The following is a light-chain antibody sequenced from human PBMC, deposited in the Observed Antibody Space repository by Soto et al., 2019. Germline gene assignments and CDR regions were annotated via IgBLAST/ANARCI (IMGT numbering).Light chain of an antibody. Sequence: DIQMTQSPSTLSASVGDRVTITCRASQSISSWLAWYQQKPGKAPKLLIYDASSLESGVPSRFSGSGSGTEFTLTISSPQPDDFATYYCQQYNSPGTWTFGQGTKVEIK. V-gene: IGKV1-5*01. J-gene: IGKJ1*01. CDR1: QSISSW. CDR3: QQYNSPGTWT. CDR2: DAS.